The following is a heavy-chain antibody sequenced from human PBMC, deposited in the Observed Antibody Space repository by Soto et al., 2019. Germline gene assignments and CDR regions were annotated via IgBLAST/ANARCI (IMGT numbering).Heavy chain of an antibody. CDR1: GGTFNTYG. CDR3: ATGTPGTTLLGGRAPEYIYNMTV. Sequence: QVQVVQSGAEVKKPGSAVTLSCQTSGGTFNTYGISCVRQAPGQGFEWMGGTCSTSGITDYSQNCLDRSTNSAGESTRNSYWEPRNRRCEDAAVFYCATGTPGTTLLGGRAPEYIYNMTVWGHGTAVTVS. V-gene: IGHV1-69*01. D-gene: IGHD5-18*01. CDR2: TCSTSGIT. J-gene: IGHJ6*02.